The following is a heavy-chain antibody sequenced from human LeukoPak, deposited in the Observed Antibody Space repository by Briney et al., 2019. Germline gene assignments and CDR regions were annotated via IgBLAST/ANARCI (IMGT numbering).Heavy chain of an antibody. D-gene: IGHD6-19*01. J-gene: IGHJ4*02. CDR2: ISGSGGNT. CDR1: EFTFSRYA. Sequence: GGPLRLSCAASEFTFSRYAMSWVRQAPGKGLEWVSVISGSGGNTYYADSVKGRFTISRDNSKNTLYLQLNSLRAEDTAVYYCVKDLQWLVFDYWGQGTLVTVSS. V-gene: IGHV3-23*01. CDR3: VKDLQWLVFDY.